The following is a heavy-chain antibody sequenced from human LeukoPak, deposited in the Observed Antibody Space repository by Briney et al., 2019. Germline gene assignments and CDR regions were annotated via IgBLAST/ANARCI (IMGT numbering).Heavy chain of an antibody. CDR3: AREYSSGWYNSYWLDP. V-gene: IGHV4-39*02. CDR1: GGSISSSSYY. CDR2: IYYSGST. Sequence: PSETLSLTCTVSGGSISSSSYYWGWIRQPPGKGLEWVGRIYYSGSTYYNPSLKSRVTISVDTSKNQFSLRLGSVTAADTAVYYCAREYSSGWYNSYWLDPWGQGTLVTVSS. J-gene: IGHJ5*02. D-gene: IGHD6-19*01.